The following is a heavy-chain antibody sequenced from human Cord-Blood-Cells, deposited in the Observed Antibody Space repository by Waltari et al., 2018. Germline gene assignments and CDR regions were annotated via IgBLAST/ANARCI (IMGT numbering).Heavy chain of an antibody. Sequence: QLQLRVSGPGLVKPSDTLCLPCTVFGGSISSSCVSWGWIRQPPGKGLEWLGSIYYSGSTYYNPSLKSRVTISVDTAKNQFSLKLSSVTAADTAVYYCARFGSWFDPWGQGTLVTVSS. D-gene: IGHD2-15*01. V-gene: IGHV4-39*01. CDR1: GGSISSSCVS. CDR2: IYYSGST. CDR3: ARFGSWFDP. J-gene: IGHJ5*02.